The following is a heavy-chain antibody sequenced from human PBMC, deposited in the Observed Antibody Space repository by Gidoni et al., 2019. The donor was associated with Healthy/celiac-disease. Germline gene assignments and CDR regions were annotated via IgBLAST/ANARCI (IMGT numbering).Heavy chain of an antibody. CDR2: INHSGST. V-gene: IGHV4-34*01. J-gene: IGHJ5*02. D-gene: IGHD4-17*01. CDR3: ARGEKRATVTRGGNWFDP. Sequence: QVQLQQWGAGLLKPSETLSLTCAVYGGSFSGYYWSWIRQPPGKGLEWIGEINHSGSTNYNPSLKSRVTISVDTSKNQFSLKLSSVTAADTAVYYCARGEKRATVTRGGNWFDPWGQGTLVTVSS. CDR1: GGSFSGYY.